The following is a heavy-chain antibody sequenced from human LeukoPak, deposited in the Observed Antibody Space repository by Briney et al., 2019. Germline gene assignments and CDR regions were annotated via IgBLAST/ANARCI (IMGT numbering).Heavy chain of an antibody. CDR2: IYYSGRT. CDR3: ARLGQPNAFDI. D-gene: IGHD3-16*01. Sequence: TSETLSLTCAVSGGSISSSSYYWGWIRQPPGKGLEWIGSIYYSGRTYYNPSLKSRVTISVDTSKNQFSLKLSSVTAADTAVYFCARLGQPNAFDIWGQGTMVTVSS. J-gene: IGHJ3*02. CDR1: GGSISSSSYY. V-gene: IGHV4-39*01.